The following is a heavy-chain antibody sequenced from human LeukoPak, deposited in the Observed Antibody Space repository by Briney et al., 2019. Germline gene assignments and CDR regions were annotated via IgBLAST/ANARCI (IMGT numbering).Heavy chain of an antibody. J-gene: IGHJ3*02. V-gene: IGHV3-21*01. CDR1: GFTFSSYS. CDR3: ARGYYGIGSGFDI. CDR2: ISSSSSYI. Sequence: GGSLRLSCAASGFTFSSYSMNWVRQAPGKGLEWVSSISSSSSYIYYADSVKGRFTISRDNAKNSLYLQMNSLRAEDTAVYYCARGYYGIGSGFDIWGQGTMVTVSS. D-gene: IGHD3-10*01.